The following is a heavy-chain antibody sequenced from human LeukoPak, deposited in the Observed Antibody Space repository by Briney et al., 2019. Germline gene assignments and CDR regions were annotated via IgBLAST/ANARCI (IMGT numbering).Heavy chain of an antibody. CDR2: ISSSSSYI. J-gene: IGHJ4*02. Sequence: GGSLRLSCAASGFTFSSYSMNWVRQAPGKGLEWVSPISSSSSYIYYADSVKGRFTISRDNAKNSLYLQMNSLRAEDTAVYYCARDNTVVNRGAVAYWGQGTLVTVSS. CDR1: GFTFSSYS. D-gene: IGHD4-23*01. V-gene: IGHV3-21*06. CDR3: ARDNTVVNRGAVAY.